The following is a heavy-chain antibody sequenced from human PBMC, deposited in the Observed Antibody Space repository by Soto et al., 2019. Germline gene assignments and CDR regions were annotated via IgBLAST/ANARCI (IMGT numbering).Heavy chain of an antibody. V-gene: IGHV5-51*01. Sequence: PGESLKISCKGSGYSFTSYWIGWVRQMPWKGLEWMGIIYPGDSDTRYSPSFQGQVTISADKSTSTAYLQWSSLKASDTAMYYCARHQYLSRRYDFWSGSNYYYGMDVWGQGTTVTVSS. CDR1: GYSFTSYW. J-gene: IGHJ6*01. D-gene: IGHD3-3*01. CDR2: IYPGDSDT. CDR3: ARHQYLSRRYDFWSGSNYYYGMDV.